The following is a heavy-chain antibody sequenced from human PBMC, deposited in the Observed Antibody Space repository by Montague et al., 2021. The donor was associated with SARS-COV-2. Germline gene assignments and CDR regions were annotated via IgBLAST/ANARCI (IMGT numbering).Heavy chain of an antibody. Sequence: SETLSLTCGVYGGSFGDDHWSWIRQPPGKGLEWIGDIKQSGSTNYNPSLKSRVTISVDTSKNQFSLKLTSVTAADTAVYFCARGHLSVSMIVVVFTSASYYCDYWGKGAQVTVS. CDR3: ARGHLSVSMIVVVFTSASYYCDY. CDR2: IKQSGST. V-gene: IGHV4-34*01. CDR1: GGSFGDDH. D-gene: IGHD3-22*01. J-gene: IGHJ4*02.